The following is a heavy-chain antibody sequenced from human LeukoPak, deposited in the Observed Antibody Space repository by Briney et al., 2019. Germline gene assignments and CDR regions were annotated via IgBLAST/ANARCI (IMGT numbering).Heavy chain of an antibody. J-gene: IGHJ4*02. CDR1: GFTFSSYA. V-gene: IGHV3-23*01. CDR2: ISGSGGST. Sequence: GGSLRLSCAASGFTFSSYAMSWVRQAPGKGLEWVSAISGSGGSTYYADSVKGRFTISRDNSKNTLYLQMNSLRAEDTAVYYCAKAQYPNYYGSGSYYAIPFDYWGQGTLATVSS. CDR3: AKAQYPNYYGSGSYYAIPFDY. D-gene: IGHD3-10*01.